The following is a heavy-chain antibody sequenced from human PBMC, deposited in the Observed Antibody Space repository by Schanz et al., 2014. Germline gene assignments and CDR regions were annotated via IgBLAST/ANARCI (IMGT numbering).Heavy chain of an antibody. CDR2: INPSGGST. Sequence: QVQLVQSGAEVKKPGASVRLSCEASGYTFTSYGITWVRQAPGQGLEWMGKINPSGGSTSYAQKFQGRVTMTTDTSTGITSLELRNLKSDDTAVYYCARDRVSFVRGPLGVDWGQGTQXIVSS. CDR3: ARDRVSFVRGPLGVD. D-gene: IGHD3-10*01. J-gene: IGHJ4*02. V-gene: IGHV1-46*01. CDR1: GYTFTSYG.